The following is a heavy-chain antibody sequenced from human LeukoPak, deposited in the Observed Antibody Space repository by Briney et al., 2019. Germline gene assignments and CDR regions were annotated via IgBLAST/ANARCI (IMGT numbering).Heavy chain of an antibody. CDR1: GFTFSSYS. V-gene: IGHV3-21*01. D-gene: IGHD1-26*01. CDR2: ISSSSSYI. Sequence: GGSLRFSCAASGFTFSSYSMNWVRQAPGKGLEWVSSISSSSSYIYYADSVKGRFTISRDNAKNSLYLQMNSLRAEDTAVYYCARGQGLWELLLFDYWGQGTLVTVSS. CDR3: ARGQGLWELLLFDY. J-gene: IGHJ4*02.